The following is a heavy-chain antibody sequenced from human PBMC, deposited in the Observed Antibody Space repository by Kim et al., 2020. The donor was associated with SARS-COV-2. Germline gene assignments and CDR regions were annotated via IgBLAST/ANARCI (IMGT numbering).Heavy chain of an antibody. V-gene: IGHV1-3*01. Sequence: ASVKVSCKASGYTFTSYAMHWVRQAPGQRLEWMGWINAGNGNTKYSQKFQGRVTITRDTSASTAYMELSSLRSEDTAVYYCAREDIVVVPAAFFDYWGQGTPVTVSS. CDR1: GYTFTSYA. CDR2: INAGNGNT. J-gene: IGHJ4*02. D-gene: IGHD2-2*01. CDR3: AREDIVVVPAAFFDY.